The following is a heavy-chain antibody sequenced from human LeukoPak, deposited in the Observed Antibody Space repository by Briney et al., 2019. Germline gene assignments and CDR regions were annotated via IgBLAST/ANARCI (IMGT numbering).Heavy chain of an antibody. CDR3: ARDYLYSSKGDFDY. CDR2: ISAYNGNT. J-gene: IGHJ4*02. V-gene: IGHV1-18*01. CDR1: GYTFTSYG. Sequence: ASVKVSCKASGYTFTSYGISWVRQAPGQGLEWMGWISAYNGNTNYAQKLQGRVTMTTDTSTSTAYMELRSLRSDDTAVYYCARDYLYSSKGDFDYWGQGTLVTVSS. D-gene: IGHD6-13*01.